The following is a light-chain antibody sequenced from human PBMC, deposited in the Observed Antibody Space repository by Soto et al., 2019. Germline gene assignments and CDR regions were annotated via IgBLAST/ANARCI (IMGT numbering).Light chain of an antibody. J-gene: IGLJ1*01. CDR2: EVN. CDR3: SSYAGSSNV. Sequence: QSALTQPPSASGSPGQSVAISCTGTSSDVGGYNYVSWYQQHPGKAPKLMIYEVNKRPSGVPDRFSGSKSGNTASLTVSGLQAGDEADYYCSSYAGSSNVFGTGTKVTLL. V-gene: IGLV2-8*01. CDR1: SSDVGGYNY.